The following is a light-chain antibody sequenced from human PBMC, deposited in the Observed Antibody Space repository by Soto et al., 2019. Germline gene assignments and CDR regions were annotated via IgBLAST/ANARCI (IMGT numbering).Light chain of an antibody. CDR2: EVS. Sequence: QSALTQPASVSGSPGQSITISCTGTSRDVGAYNYVSWYQHLPGTAPKLLIYEVSNRPSGVSNRFSGSKSGDTASLTISGLQAEDEADYYCSSYAHGSIYVFGTGTKLTVL. J-gene: IGLJ1*01. CDR1: SRDVGAYNY. CDR3: SSYAHGSIYV. V-gene: IGLV2-14*01.